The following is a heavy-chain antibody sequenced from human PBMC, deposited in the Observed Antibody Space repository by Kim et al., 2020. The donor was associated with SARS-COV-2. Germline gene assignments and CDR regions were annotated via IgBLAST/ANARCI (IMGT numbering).Heavy chain of an antibody. V-gene: IGHV3-43*01. Sequence: ADSVKGRFTTSRDNSKNSLYLQMNSLRTEDTALYYCATRTGGGYRNGFDYWGQGTLVTVSS. J-gene: IGHJ4*02. CDR3: ATRTGGGYRNGFDY. D-gene: IGHD5-18*01.